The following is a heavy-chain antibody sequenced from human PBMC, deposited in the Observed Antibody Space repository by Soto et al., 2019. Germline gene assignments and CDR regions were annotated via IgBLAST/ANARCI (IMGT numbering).Heavy chain of an antibody. Sequence: GASVKVSCKASGFTFTSSAVQWVRQARGQRLEWIGWIVVGSGNTNYAQKFQERVTITRDMSTSTAYMELSSLRSEDTAVYYCAASIGYGGPCYGMDVWGQGTTVTVSS. CDR3: AASIGYGGPCYGMDV. V-gene: IGHV1-58*01. J-gene: IGHJ6*02. CDR2: IVVGSGNT. CDR1: GFTFTSSA. D-gene: IGHD4-17*01.